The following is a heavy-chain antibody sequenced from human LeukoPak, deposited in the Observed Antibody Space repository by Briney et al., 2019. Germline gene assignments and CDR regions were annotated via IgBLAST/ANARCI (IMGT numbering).Heavy chain of an antibody. CDR1: GGSTSSSIYY. Sequence: SETLSLTCTVSGGSTSSSIYYWGWIRQPPGKGLEWIGSVYYTGSAYYKPSLKSRVTISVDTSKNQFSLKLSSVTVADTAVYYCVTNIRYFDPWGQGILVTVSS. D-gene: IGHD3-9*01. V-gene: IGHV4-39*01. CDR2: VYYTGSA. CDR3: VTNIRYFDP. J-gene: IGHJ5*02.